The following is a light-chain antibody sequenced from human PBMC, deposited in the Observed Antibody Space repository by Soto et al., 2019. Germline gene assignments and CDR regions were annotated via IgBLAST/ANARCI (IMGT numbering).Light chain of an antibody. CDR3: QQGT. CDR2: DAS. Sequence: DIQMTQSPSTLSASVGVRVTITCRASQSISSWLAWYQQKPGKAPKLLIYDASSLESGVPSRFSGSGSGTEFTLTISSLQPDDFATYYCQQGTFGQGTKVDIK. V-gene: IGKV1-5*01. CDR1: QSISSW. J-gene: IGKJ1*01.